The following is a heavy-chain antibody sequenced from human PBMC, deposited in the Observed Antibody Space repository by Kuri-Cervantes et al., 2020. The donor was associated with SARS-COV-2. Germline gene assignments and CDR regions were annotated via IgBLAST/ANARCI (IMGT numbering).Heavy chain of an antibody. J-gene: IGHJ6*02. V-gene: IGHV3-33*01. CDR3: AREGVVGATTYYYYGMDV. CDR1: GFTFSSYG. Sequence: GGSLRLSCAASGFTFSSYGMHWVRQAPGKGLEWVAVIWYDGSNKYYADSVKGRFTISRDNSKNTLYLQMNSLRAEDTAVYYCAREGVVGATTYYYYGMDVRGQGTTVTVSS. CDR2: IWYDGSNK. D-gene: IGHD1-26*01.